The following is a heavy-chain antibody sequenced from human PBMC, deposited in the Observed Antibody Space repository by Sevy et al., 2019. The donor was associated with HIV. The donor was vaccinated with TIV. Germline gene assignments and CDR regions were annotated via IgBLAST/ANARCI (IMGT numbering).Heavy chain of an antibody. V-gene: IGHV3-48*02. CDR1: GFPFNYYA. J-gene: IGHJ4*02. CDR2: INSDSDTM. CDR3: ARERGTYYDTSGYPYLLEAGFDY. D-gene: IGHD3-22*01. Sequence: GGSLRLSCVASGFPFNYYAMNWVRQAPGKGLEWILYINSDSDTMYYGDSVKGRFTISRDKAKNSLYLQLNSLRDEDTAVYYCARERGTYYDTSGYPYLLEAGFDYWGQRTLVTVSS.